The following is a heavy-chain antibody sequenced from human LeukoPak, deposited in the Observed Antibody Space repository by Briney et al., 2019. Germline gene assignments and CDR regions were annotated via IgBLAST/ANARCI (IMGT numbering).Heavy chain of an antibody. J-gene: IGHJ4*02. Sequence: SGGSLRLSCAASGFIVSNSYMSWVRQAPGKGLEWVSVLHTGGRTFYADSVMGRFTISTDNSKNTLFLHMNSLRAEDTAVYYCARDPSGNLYFAYWGQGALVTVSS. D-gene: IGHD6-19*01. CDR2: LHTGGRT. CDR3: ARDPSGNLYFAY. V-gene: IGHV3-53*01. CDR1: GFIVSNSY.